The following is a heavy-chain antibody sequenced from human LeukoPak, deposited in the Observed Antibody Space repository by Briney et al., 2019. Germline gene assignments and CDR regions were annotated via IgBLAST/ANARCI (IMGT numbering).Heavy chain of an antibody. CDR1: GFTFTSYS. CDR2: ISLSGSPI. V-gene: IGHV3-48*02. CDR3: TRGPYYGDY. Sequence: PGGSLRLSCAASGFTFTSYSMNWVRQALGKGLEWVAYISLSGSPIYYADSVKGRFTISRDNAKKSLYLQLDSLRDEDTAVYYCTRGPYYGDYWGQGTLVTVSS. J-gene: IGHJ4*02. D-gene: IGHD3-10*01.